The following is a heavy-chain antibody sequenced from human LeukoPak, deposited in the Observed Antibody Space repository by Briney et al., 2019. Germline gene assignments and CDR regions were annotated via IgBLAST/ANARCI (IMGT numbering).Heavy chain of an antibody. Sequence: SSESLSLTCTVSGYSISSGYYWGWIRQPPGKWLEWIGNIFYSGSTYYSPSLKSRVTISLDTSRNQFSLKLTSVTAADTAVYYCAKSNGYGLVDIWGQGTMVTVSS. D-gene: IGHD3-10*01. CDR1: GYSISSGYY. V-gene: IGHV4-38-2*02. CDR2: IFYSGST. J-gene: IGHJ3*02. CDR3: AKSNGYGLVDI.